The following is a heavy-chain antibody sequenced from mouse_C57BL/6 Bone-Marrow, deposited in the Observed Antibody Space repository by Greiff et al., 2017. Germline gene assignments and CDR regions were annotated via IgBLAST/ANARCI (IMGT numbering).Heavy chain of an antibody. Sequence: EVKLMESEGGLVQPGSSMKLSCTASGFTFSDYYMAWVRQVPEKGLEWVANINYDGSSTYYLDSLKSRFIISRDNATNILYLQMSSLKSEDTATYYCARGPDYYGKRDYFDYWGQGTTRTVSS. D-gene: IGHD1-1*01. V-gene: IGHV5-16*01. J-gene: IGHJ2*01. CDR2: INYDGSST. CDR1: GFTFSDYY. CDR3: ARGPDYYGKRDYFDY.